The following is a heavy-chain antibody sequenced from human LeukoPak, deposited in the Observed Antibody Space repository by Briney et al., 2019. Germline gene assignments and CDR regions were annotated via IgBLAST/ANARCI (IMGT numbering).Heavy chain of an antibody. D-gene: IGHD2-2*01. Sequence: PGGSLRLSCAASGFTFSSYSMNWVRQAPGKGLEWVSSISSSSSYIYYADSVKGRFTISRDNAKNSLYLQMNSLRAEDTAVYYCAKDGFCSSTSCSFYFDYWGQGTLVTVSS. CDR3: AKDGFCSSTSCSFYFDY. J-gene: IGHJ4*02. CDR2: ISSSSSYI. V-gene: IGHV3-21*01. CDR1: GFTFSSYS.